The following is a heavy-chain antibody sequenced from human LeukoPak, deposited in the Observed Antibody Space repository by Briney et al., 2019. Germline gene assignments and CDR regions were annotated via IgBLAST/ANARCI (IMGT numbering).Heavy chain of an antibody. CDR2: LFFGGST. J-gene: IGHJ4*02. V-gene: IGHV4-59*01. Sequence: SETLSLTCTVSVASISTFYWSRIRQPPGKGLEWIGYLFFGGSTNYNPSLKSRVTISSDTSKNQLSLKLTSVTAADTAVYYCARAGGGWSFDYLGQGTLVTVSS. CDR3: ARAGGGWSFDY. D-gene: IGHD6-19*01. CDR1: VASISTFY.